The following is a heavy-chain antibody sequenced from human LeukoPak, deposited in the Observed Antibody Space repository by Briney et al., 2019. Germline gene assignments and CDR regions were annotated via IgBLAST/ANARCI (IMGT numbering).Heavy chain of an antibody. CDR3: AKSDYYDSSGHPSSFEY. CDR1: GSPFSSYA. J-gene: IGHJ4*02. CDR2: VSGSGGTT. Sequence: GGSLRLSCAASGSPFSSYAMSWVRQAPGRALEWVSAVSGSGGTTYYADSVKGRFTISRDNSKNTLYLQMNSLRAEDTAVYYCAKSDYYDSSGHPSSFEYWGQGTLVTVSS. V-gene: IGHV3-23*01. D-gene: IGHD3-22*01.